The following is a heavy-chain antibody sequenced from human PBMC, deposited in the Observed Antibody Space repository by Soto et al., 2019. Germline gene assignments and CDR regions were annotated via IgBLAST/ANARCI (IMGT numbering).Heavy chain of an antibody. Sequence: QVQLVESGGGVVQPGRSLRLSCAASGFTFSSYGMHWVRQAPGKGLEWVAVIWYDGSNKYYADSVKGRFTISRGNSKNTLYLQMNSLRAEDTAVYYCARDSVLFSVNNWFDPWGQGTLVTVSS. CDR2: IWYDGSNK. J-gene: IGHJ5*02. D-gene: IGHD3-10*01. CDR1: GFTFSSYG. CDR3: ARDSVLFSVNNWFDP. V-gene: IGHV3-33*01.